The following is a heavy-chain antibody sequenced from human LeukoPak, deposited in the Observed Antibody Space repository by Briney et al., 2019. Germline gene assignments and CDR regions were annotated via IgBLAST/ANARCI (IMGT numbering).Heavy chain of an antibody. D-gene: IGHD6-13*01. CDR2: IWYDGSNK. V-gene: IGHV3-33*08. CDR1: GFTFRSNA. Sequence: PGGSLRLSCAASGFTFRSNAMSWVRQAPGKGLEWVAVIWYDGSNKYYADSVKGRFTISRDNSKNTLYLQMNSLRAEDTAVYYCAREGSSSWYLNYFDYWGQGTLVTVSS. J-gene: IGHJ4*02. CDR3: AREGSSSWYLNYFDY.